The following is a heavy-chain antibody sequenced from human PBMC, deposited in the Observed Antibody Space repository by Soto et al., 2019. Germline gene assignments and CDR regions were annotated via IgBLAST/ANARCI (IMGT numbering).Heavy chain of an antibody. D-gene: IGHD2-15*01. V-gene: IGHV4-31*03. CDR1: GGSISSGGYS. CDR2: IYYSGST. CDR3: ARDMIGYCSGGSCPYYYGMDV. J-gene: IGHJ6*02. Sequence: QVQLQESGPGLVKPSQTLSLTCTVSGGSISSGGYSWSWIRQHPGKGLEWIGYIYYSGSTYYIPSLKSRVTISVDTSKYKFSLKISSVTAADTAVYYCARDMIGYCSGGSCPYYYGMDVWGQGTTVTVSS.